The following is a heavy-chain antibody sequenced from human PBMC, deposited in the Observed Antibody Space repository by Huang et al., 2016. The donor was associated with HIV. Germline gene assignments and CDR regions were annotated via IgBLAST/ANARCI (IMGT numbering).Heavy chain of an antibody. D-gene: IGHD5-12*01. CDR3: AKDREDSAYQLDY. V-gene: IGHV3-30*18. Sequence: QVQLVESGGGVVQPGRSLRLSCAASGFTFGNYGVHWVRQAPGKGLEWVAAISYDGSYQYHSDSVKGRFTISRDDSQNTLYLQMSSLRAEDTAVYFCAKDREDSAYQLDYWGQGTRVTVSS. CDR2: ISYDGSYQ. CDR1: GFTFGNYG. J-gene: IGHJ4*02.